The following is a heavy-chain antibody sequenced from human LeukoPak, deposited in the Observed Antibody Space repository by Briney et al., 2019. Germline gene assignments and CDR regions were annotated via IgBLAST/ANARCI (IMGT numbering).Heavy chain of an antibody. CDR2: IYYSGST. CDR3: ARLYGDYAAFDY. J-gene: IGHJ4*02. CDR1: GGSISSYY. D-gene: IGHD4-17*01. V-gene: IGHV4-59*08. Sequence: PSETLSLTCTVSGGSISSYYWSWIRQPPGKGLEWIGYIYYSGSTNYNPSLKSRVTISVDTSKNQFSLKLSSVTAADTAVYYCARLYGDYAAFDYWSQGTLVTVSS.